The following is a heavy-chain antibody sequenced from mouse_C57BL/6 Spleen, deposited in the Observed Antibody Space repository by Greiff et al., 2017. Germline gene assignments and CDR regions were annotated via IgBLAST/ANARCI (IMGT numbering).Heavy chain of an antibody. CDR3: ARLNTTVVADWYFDV. Sequence: QVQLKESGPELVKPGASVKISCKASGYTFTDYYINWVKQRPGQGLEWIGWIFPGSGSTYYNEKFKGKATLTVDKSSSTAYMLLSSLTSEDSAVYFCARLNTTVVADWYFDVWGTGTTVTVSS. V-gene: IGHV1-75*01. CDR2: IFPGSGST. J-gene: IGHJ1*03. CDR1: GYTFTDYY. D-gene: IGHD1-1*01.